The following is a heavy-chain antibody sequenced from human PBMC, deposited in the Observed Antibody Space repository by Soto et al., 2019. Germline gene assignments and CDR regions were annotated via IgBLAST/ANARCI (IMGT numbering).Heavy chain of an antibody. CDR3: AREYYYDSSGYFDY. Sequence: SETLSLTCTFSGGSISSYYWSWIRQPPGKGLEWIGYIYYSGSTNYNPSLKSRVTISVDTSKNQFSLKLSSVTAADTAVYYCAREYYYDSSGYFDYWGQGNLVTV. CDR1: GGSISSYY. J-gene: IGHJ4*02. CDR2: IYYSGST. D-gene: IGHD3-22*01. V-gene: IGHV4-59*01.